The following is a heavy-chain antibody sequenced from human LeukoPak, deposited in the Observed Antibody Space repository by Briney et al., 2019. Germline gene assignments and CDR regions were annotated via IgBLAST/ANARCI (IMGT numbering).Heavy chain of an antibody. CDR3: ARQGYSGHSQGAADY. CDR1: GYTFTNYG. J-gene: IGHJ4*02. D-gene: IGHD4-23*01. CDR2: ISGYSGHT. Sequence: GASVKVSCKASGYTFTNYGVTWLRQAPGQGLEWMGWISGYSGHTMYAQNFEARVTMTTDTSTSTAYMELRSLTSGDTAVYYCARQGYSGHSQGAADYWGQGTLVTVSS. V-gene: IGHV1-18*01.